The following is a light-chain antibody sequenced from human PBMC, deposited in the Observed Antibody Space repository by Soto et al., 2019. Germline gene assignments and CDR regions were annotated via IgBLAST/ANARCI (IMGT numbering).Light chain of an antibody. V-gene: IGKV2-28*01. J-gene: IGKJ4*01. CDR2: LAT. CDR3: MQALQTPFT. Sequence: DIVMTQSPLSLPVTPGEPASISCRSSRSLLQTNGNTYLDWYLQKPGQSPQLLISLATNRAAGVPDRFSSSGSGTDFTLQISRVEAEDVGVYYCMQALQTPFTFGGGTKVEIK. CDR1: RSLLQTNGNTY.